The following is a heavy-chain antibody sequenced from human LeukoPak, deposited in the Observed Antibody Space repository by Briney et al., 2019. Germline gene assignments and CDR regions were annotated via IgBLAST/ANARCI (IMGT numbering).Heavy chain of an antibody. V-gene: IGHV3-21*01. J-gene: IGHJ3*02. CDR3: ATRIVAAGTAYDPFDI. Sequence: GGSLRLSCAASGFTFSTYSMNWVRQAPGKGLEWVSFISSSSTYIYYGDSVKGRFTISRDNAKNSLYLQMNSMRAEDTAVYYCATRIVAAGTAYDPFDIWGQGTMVTVSS. CDR1: GFTFSTYS. CDR2: ISSSSTYI. D-gene: IGHD6-13*01.